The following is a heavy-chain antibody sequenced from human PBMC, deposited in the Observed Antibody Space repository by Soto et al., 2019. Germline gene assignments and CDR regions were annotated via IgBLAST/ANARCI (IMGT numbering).Heavy chain of an antibody. CDR3: ARDLGRWLQSENGMDV. CDR1: GFTFSSYG. D-gene: IGHD5-12*01. J-gene: IGHJ6*02. Sequence: PGGSLRLSCAASGFTFSSYGMHWVRQAPGKGLEWVAVIWYDGSNKYYADSVKGRFTISRDNSKNTLYLQMNSLRAEDTAVYYCARDLGRWLQSENGMDVWGQGTTVTVSS. CDR2: IWYDGSNK. V-gene: IGHV3-33*01.